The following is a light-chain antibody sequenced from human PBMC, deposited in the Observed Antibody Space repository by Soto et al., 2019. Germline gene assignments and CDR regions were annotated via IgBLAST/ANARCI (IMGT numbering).Light chain of an antibody. J-gene: IGLJ1*01. V-gene: IGLV2-14*03. CDR2: NVN. Sequence: QSVLTQPASVSGSPGQSITISCSGTNSDIGAYDYVSWYQQHPGKPPKFIIYNVNNRPSGVSFRFSGSKSANTASLTISGLQTEDEADYYCLSHTTRRIYVFGPGTKLTVL. CDR1: NSDIGAYDY. CDR3: LSHTTRRIYV.